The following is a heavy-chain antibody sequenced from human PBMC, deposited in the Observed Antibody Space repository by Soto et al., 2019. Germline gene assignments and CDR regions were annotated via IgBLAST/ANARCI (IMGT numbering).Heavy chain of an antibody. D-gene: IGHD1-1*01. V-gene: IGHV4-4*07. Sequence: SETLSLTCIFSGGSVSSDYWSWIRQPAGKGLEWIGRIYTSGSTNYNPSFKSRVTMSVDTSKNQFSLNLNSVTAADTAVYYCARGTGTVKFDSWGQGTLVTVSS. J-gene: IGHJ4*02. CDR2: IYTSGST. CDR3: ARGTGTVKFDS. CDR1: GGSVSSDY.